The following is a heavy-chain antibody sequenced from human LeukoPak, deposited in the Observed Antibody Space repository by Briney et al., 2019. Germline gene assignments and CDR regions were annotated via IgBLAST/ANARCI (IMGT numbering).Heavy chain of an antibody. D-gene: IGHD3-22*01. CDR3: ARLFGYFDSSAYSAYYFDY. Sequence: GASLKISCKGSGYSFTSDWIGWVRQMPGKGLEWMGIIYPDDSDTRYSPSFQGQVTISADKSISTAYLQWSSLKASDTAMYYCARLFGYFDSSAYSAYYFDYWGQGTLVTVSS. V-gene: IGHV5-51*01. J-gene: IGHJ4*02. CDR1: GYSFTSDW. CDR2: IYPDDSDT.